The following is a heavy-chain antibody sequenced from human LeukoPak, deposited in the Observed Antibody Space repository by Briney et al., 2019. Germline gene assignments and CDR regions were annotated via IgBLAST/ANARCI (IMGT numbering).Heavy chain of an antibody. CDR2: ISFSGST. V-gene: IGHV4-39*01. CDR1: GGSISSSNYY. J-gene: IGHJ4*02. CDR3: ARHRGSGSYYDPHDY. Sequence: SETLSLTCTVSGGSISSSNYYWGWIRQPPGTGLQWIGSISFSGSTYYNPSLKSRVTISGDTSKSQFSLNLNAVTAADTAVYYCARHRGSGSYYDPHDYWGQGTPVTVSS. D-gene: IGHD1-26*01.